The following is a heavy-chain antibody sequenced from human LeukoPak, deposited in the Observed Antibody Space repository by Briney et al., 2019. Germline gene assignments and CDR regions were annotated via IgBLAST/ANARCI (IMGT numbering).Heavy chain of an antibody. Sequence: PSETLSLTCTVSNSSISSYYWSWIRQPPGKGLEWIGYIYYSGSINYNPSLKSRVTISVDTSKNQFSLKLSSVTAADTAVYYCARDQYRSFDIWGQGTMVTVSS. D-gene: IGHD2/OR15-2a*01. CDR3: ARDQYRSFDI. V-gene: IGHV4-59*01. CDR1: NSSISSYY. J-gene: IGHJ3*02. CDR2: IYYSGSI.